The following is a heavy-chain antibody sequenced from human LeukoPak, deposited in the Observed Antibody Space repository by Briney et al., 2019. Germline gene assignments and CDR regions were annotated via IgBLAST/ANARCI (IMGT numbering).Heavy chain of an antibody. V-gene: IGHV3-21*06. CDR3: ARDRLYTGYDPVLDL. CDR2: ISGSSSYI. Sequence: GGSLRLSCAASGFTFSSYSMNWVRQAPGKGLEWVSSISGSSSYIYYADSVKGRFTISRDNSNNILFLQMSDLRTEDTALYYCARDRLYTGYDPVLDLWGQGTPVTVSS. D-gene: IGHD5-12*01. J-gene: IGHJ5*02. CDR1: GFTFSSYS.